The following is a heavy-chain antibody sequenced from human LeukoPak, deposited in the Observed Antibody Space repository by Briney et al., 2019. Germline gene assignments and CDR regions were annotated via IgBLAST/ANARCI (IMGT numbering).Heavy chain of an antibody. CDR3: ARVQEWELLKYYFDY. J-gene: IGHJ4*02. D-gene: IGHD1-26*01. V-gene: IGHV1-18*01. CDR2: ISAYNGNT. Sequence: ASVKVSCTASGYTFTSYGISWVRQAPGQGLEWMGWISAYNGNTNYAQKLQGRVTMTTDTSTSTAYMELRSLRSDDTAVYYCARVQEWELLKYYFDYWGQGTLVTVSS. CDR1: GYTFTSYG.